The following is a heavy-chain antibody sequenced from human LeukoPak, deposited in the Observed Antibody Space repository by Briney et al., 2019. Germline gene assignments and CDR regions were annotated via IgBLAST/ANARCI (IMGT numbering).Heavy chain of an antibody. V-gene: IGHV3-7*01. CDR3: ARDPFFGAVDN. CDR1: GFIFSSHW. J-gene: IGHJ4*02. CDR2: INEDGSAK. D-gene: IGHD3-10*01. Sequence: GGSLRLSCAASGFIFSSHWMSWVRRAPGKGLEYMAHINEDGSAKNYVDSVKGRFTISRDNAEHSLYLQMNSLRAEDSAMYYCARDPFFGAVDNWGQGTLVTVSS.